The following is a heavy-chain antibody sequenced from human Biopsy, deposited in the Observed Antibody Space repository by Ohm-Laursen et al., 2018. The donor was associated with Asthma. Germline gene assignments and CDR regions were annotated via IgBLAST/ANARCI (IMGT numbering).Heavy chain of an antibody. CDR2: LIPVLGTP. Sequence: VKISCKVSGDSFSNYAISWVRQAPGQGLEWMGGLIPVLGTPDHAQMFEGRVTMTADESTSTAYMELSSLSSEDTAVYYCARGYSGSDRIVYYYSGLGVWGQGTTVTVSS. D-gene: IGHD5-12*01. CDR1: GDSFSNYA. CDR3: ARGYSGSDRIVYYYSGLGV. J-gene: IGHJ6*02. V-gene: IGHV1-69*13.